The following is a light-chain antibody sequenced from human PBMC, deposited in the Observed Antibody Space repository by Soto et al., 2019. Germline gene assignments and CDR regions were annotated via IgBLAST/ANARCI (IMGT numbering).Light chain of an antibody. Sequence: QSALTQPASVSGSPGQSITISCTGTSSDVGSYNLVSWYRQHPGKAPKLMIYEVSKRPSGVSNRFSGSKSGNTASLTISGLQAEDEADYYCCSYAGSSTFLYVFGTGTKLTVL. J-gene: IGLJ1*01. V-gene: IGLV2-23*02. CDR1: SSDVGSYNL. CDR3: CSYAGSSTFLYV. CDR2: EVS.